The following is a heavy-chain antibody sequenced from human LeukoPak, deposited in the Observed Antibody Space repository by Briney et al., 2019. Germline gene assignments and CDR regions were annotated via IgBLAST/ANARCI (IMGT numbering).Heavy chain of an antibody. D-gene: IGHD6-13*01. Sequence: PSETLSLTCAVYGGSFSGYYWSWIRQPPGKGLEWIGEINHSGSTNYNPSLKSRVTISVDTSKNQFSLKLSSVTAADTAVYYCARDIAYSSSWSYYYSGMDVWGQGTTVTVSS. CDR1: GGSFSGYY. CDR3: ARDIAYSSSWSYYYSGMDV. J-gene: IGHJ6*02. CDR2: INHSGST. V-gene: IGHV4-34*01.